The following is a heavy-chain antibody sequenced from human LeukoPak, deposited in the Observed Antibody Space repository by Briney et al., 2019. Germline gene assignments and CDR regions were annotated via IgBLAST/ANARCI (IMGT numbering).Heavy chain of an antibody. J-gene: IGHJ4*02. CDR2: ISGIVGRT. CDR3: AKDGPVSMVAPIAY. D-gene: IGHD3-3*02. CDR1: GFTLTRYA. Sequence: RGSLRLSCAASGFTLTRYAMSWVCPAPGGGLEWVSAISGIVGRTYYTDSVKGRFTISRDNTRTTLYLQMSSLRAEATAVYYCAKDGPVSMVAPIAYWGQGTLVTVSS. V-gene: IGHV3-23*01.